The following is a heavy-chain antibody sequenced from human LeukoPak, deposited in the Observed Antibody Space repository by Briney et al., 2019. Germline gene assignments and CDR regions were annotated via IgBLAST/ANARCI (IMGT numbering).Heavy chain of an antibody. Sequence: GGSLRLSCAASGFTFSSYGMHWVRQAPGKGLEWVAFIRYDGGNKYYADSVKGRLTISRDNSKNTLYLQMNSLRAEDTAVYYCARVSYYYDSSGYYYVLDYWGQGTLVTVSS. CDR2: IRYDGGNK. D-gene: IGHD3-22*01. V-gene: IGHV3-30*02. CDR3: ARVSYYYDSSGYYYVLDY. J-gene: IGHJ4*02. CDR1: GFTFSSYG.